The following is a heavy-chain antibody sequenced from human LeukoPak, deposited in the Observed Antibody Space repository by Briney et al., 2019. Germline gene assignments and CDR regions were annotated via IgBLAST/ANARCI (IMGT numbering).Heavy chain of an antibody. D-gene: IGHD5-18*01. CDR2: IRYDGSNK. CDR1: GFTFSSYG. V-gene: IGHV3-30*02. Sequence: GGSLRLSCAASGFTFSSYGMHWVRQAPGKRLEWVAFIRYDGSNKYYADSVKGRFTISRDNSKNTLYLQMNSLRAEDTAVYYCAKGDDVDTAMVGWGQGTLVTVSS. CDR3: AKGDDVDTAMVG. J-gene: IGHJ4*02.